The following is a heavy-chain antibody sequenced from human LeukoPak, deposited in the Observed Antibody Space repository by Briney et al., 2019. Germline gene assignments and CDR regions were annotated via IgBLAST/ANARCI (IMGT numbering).Heavy chain of an antibody. D-gene: IGHD3-3*01. CDR1: GFTFGSYG. CDR2: ISGGGGST. J-gene: IGHJ6*03. Sequence: GRSLRLSCAASGFTFGSYGMSWVRQAPGKGLEWVSAISGGGGSTYYADSVKGRFPISRDNSKNTLYLKMISLRAEDTAVYYCAKSSCFYESYYYIDVWGKGTTVTVSS. CDR3: AKSSCFYESYYYIDV. V-gene: IGHV3-23*01.